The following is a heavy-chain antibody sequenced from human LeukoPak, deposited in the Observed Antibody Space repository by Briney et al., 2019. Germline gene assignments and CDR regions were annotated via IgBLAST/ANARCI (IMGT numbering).Heavy chain of an antibody. CDR1: GFAFTNYW. V-gene: IGHV3-74*01. CDR3: TRDPPGWESPPDY. D-gene: IGHD1-26*01. CDR2: INTDGSDT. Sequence: GGSLRLSCAASGFAFTNYWMHWVRQAPEKGLVWVSRINTDGSDTTYADSVKGRFTISRDNAKNTLCLQMNSLRVEDTAVYYCTRDPPGWESPPDYWGQGTLVTVSS. J-gene: IGHJ4*02.